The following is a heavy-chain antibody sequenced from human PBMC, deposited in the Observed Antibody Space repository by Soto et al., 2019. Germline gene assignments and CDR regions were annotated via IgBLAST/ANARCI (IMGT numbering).Heavy chain of an antibody. J-gene: IGHJ4*02. V-gene: IGHV1-2*02. CDR2: IGPESGAT. CDR3: CRGRRGQIVVLV. D-gene: IGHD1-26*01. Sequence: ASVKLACTASGYTFTVHYIHWVRQAPEQGPEWMGEIGPESGATRYAQKFQGRVTMTMDTSVTTVYMELKNLSPDDTAVYDCCRGRRGQIVVLVWGQAIPVT. CDR1: GYTFTVHY.